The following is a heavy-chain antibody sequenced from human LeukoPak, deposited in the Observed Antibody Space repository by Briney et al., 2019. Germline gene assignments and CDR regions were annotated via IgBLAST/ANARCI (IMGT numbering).Heavy chain of an antibody. Sequence: ASVKVSCKASGYTFTSYGISWVRQAPGQGLEWMGWISAYNGNTNYAQKLQGRVTMTTDTSTSTAYMELRSLRSDDTAVYYCARDREGYYYDSSGYYPFDYWGQGTLVTVSS. CDR3: ARDREGYYYDSSGYYPFDY. CDR2: ISAYNGNT. V-gene: IGHV1-18*01. D-gene: IGHD3-22*01. CDR1: GYTFTSYG. J-gene: IGHJ4*02.